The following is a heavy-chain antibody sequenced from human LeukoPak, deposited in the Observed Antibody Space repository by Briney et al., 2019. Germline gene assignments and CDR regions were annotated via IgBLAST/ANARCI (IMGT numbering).Heavy chain of an antibody. CDR3: AKIRVSDDAFDI. V-gene: IGHV3-74*01. Sequence: GGSLRLSCAASGFTFSSYWMHWVRQGPRKGLVWVSRINSDGSSTTYADSVKGRFTISRDNSKNTLYLQMNSLRAEDTAVYYCAKIRVSDDAFDIWGQGTMVTVSS. CDR2: INSDGSST. CDR1: GFTFSSYW. J-gene: IGHJ3*02.